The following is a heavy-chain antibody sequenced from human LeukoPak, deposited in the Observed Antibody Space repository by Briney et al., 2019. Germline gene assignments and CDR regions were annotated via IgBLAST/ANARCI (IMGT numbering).Heavy chain of an antibody. V-gene: IGHV4-39*01. CDR1: GGSISSSSYY. J-gene: IGHJ4*02. Sequence: SETLSLTYTVSGGSISSSSYYWGWIRQPPGKGLEWIGSIYYSGSTYYNPSLKSRVTISVDTSKNQFSLKLSFVTAADTAVYYCARTFFDWLLFDYWGQGTLVTVSS. D-gene: IGHD3-9*01. CDR3: ARTFFDWLLFDY. CDR2: IYYSGST.